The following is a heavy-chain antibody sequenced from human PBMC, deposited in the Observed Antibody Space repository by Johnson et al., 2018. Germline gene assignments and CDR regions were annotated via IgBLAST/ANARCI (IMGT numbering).Heavy chain of an antibody. V-gene: IGHV4-59*01. Sequence: QVQLRESGPGLVEPSETLSLTCTVSGGSISSSSWSWIRQPPGKGLEWIGYLYYSGSTTYNPSLTSRVTISVDTSKNPFSLKLSSVPAADTAGYYCAKGLFRKLERLYYYMDVWGKGTTVTVSS. CDR2: LYYSGST. CDR1: GGSISSSS. D-gene: IGHD1-1*01. CDR3: AKGLFRKLERLYYYMDV. J-gene: IGHJ6*03.